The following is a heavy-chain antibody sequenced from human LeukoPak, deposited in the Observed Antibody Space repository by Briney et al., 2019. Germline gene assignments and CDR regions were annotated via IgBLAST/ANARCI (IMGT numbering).Heavy chain of an antibody. Sequence: GGSLRLSCAASGFTFSDYYMSWIRQAPGKGLEWVSYISSSGSTIYYADSVKGRFTISRDNAKNSLYLQMNSLRAEDTAVYYCARDLFYDSSNYPGYWGQGTLVTVSS. CDR1: GFTFSDYY. D-gene: IGHD3-22*01. J-gene: IGHJ4*02. V-gene: IGHV3-11*01. CDR2: ISSSGSTI. CDR3: ARDLFYDSSNYPGY.